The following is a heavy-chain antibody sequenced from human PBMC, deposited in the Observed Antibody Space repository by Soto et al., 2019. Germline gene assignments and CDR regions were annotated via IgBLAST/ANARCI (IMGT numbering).Heavy chain of an antibody. CDR1: EFSLSTSGGG. CDR3: AHDTSGWRWLPDV. D-gene: IGHD2-21*01. Sequence: SCPTLVNTTQTLTLTYCFSEFSLSTSGGGVGWIRQPTGKAPEWLGIIYWNDDKRYSASLKTRVTITTDTSRNQVVLIMTSVEADDTATYYCAHDTSGWRWLPDVWGQGTTVTVSS. CDR2: IYWNDDK. V-gene: IGHV2-5*01. J-gene: IGHJ6*02.